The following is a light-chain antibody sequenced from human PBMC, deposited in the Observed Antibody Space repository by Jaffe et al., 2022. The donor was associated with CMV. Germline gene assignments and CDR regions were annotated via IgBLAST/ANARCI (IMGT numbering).Light chain of an antibody. CDR3: QQYDTFWT. V-gene: IGKV1-5*03. Sequence: IQMTQSPSTLSASVGDRVTITCRASQSISTWLAWYQQKPGKAPKLLIYRASNLDSGVPSRFSGSGSGTDFTLTISSLQPDDFAAYYCQQYDTFWTFGQGTKVEIK. J-gene: IGKJ1*01. CDR1: QSISTW. CDR2: RAS.